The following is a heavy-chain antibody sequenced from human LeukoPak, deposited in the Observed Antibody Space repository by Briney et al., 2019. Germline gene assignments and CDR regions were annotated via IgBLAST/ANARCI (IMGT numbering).Heavy chain of an antibody. CDR3: AKDLAGWVGHAFDI. CDR2: IYSCGST. V-gene: IGHV3-53*05. D-gene: IGHD1-14*01. CDR1: GFTVSSNY. J-gene: IGHJ3*02. Sequence: GGSLRLSCAASGFTVSSNYMSWVRQAPGKGLEWVSVIYSCGSTYYADSVKGRFTISRDNSKNTLYLQMNSLRAEDTAVYYCAKDLAGWVGHAFDIWGQGTMVTVSS.